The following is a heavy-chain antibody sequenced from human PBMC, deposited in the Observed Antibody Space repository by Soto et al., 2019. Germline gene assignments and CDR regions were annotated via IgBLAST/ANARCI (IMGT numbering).Heavy chain of an antibody. V-gene: IGHV1-8*01. D-gene: IGHD4-4*01. J-gene: IGHJ6*04. CDR1: GYTFTSYD. CDR3: ARYSKGDYYYYGMGV. CDR2: MNPNSGNT. Sequence: ASVKVSCKASGYTFTSYDINWVRQATGQGLEWMGWMNPNSGNTGYAQKFQGRVTMTRNTSISTAYMELSSLRSEDTAVYYCARYSKGDYYYYGMGVCGEGTTVPSCS.